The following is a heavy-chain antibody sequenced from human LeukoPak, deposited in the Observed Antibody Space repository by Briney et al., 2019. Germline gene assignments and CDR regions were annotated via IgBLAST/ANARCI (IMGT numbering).Heavy chain of an antibody. CDR3: ARALNHYYYYGMDV. CDR2: ISSSGSTI. J-gene: IGHJ6*04. CDR1: GFTFSSYE. V-gene: IGHV3-48*03. Sequence: GGSLRLSCAASGFTFSSYEMSWVRQAPGKGLEWVTYISSSGSTIYYADSVKGRFTISRDNAKNSLYLQMNSLRAEDTAVYYCARALNHYYYYGMDVWGKGTTVTVSS.